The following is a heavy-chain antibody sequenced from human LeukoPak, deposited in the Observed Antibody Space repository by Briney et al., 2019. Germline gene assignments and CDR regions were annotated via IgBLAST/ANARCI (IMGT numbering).Heavy chain of an antibody. CDR2: IYYSGST. CDR3: ARGIHYYGPGSYDY. J-gene: IGHJ4*02. CDR1: GGSISSGDYY. D-gene: IGHD3-10*01. Sequence: PSETLSLTCTVSGGSISSGDYYWSWIRQPPGKGLEWIGYIYYSGSTYYNPSLKSRVTISVDTSKNQFSLKLSSVTAADTAVYYCARGIHYYGPGSYDYWGQGTLVTVSS. V-gene: IGHV4-30-4*08.